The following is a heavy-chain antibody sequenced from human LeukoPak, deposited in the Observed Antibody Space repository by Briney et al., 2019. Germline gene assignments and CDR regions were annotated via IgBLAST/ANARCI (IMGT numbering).Heavy chain of an antibody. CDR3: ARLRRYIKQATSGMDV. CDR1: GDSVSNDTAA. Sequence: SQTLSLTCAISGDSVSNDTAAWSWIRQSPSRGLEWLGRTYYRSKWYYDYAISVKSRMTIDLETSKNRFSLHLNSVTPDDTAVYYCARLRRYIKQATSGMDVWGQGTTVTVSS. V-gene: IGHV6-1*01. J-gene: IGHJ6*02. D-gene: IGHD5-18*01. CDR2: TYYRSKWYY.